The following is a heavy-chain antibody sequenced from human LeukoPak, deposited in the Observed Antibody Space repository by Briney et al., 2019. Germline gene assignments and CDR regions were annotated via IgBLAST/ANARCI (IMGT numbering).Heavy chain of an antibody. D-gene: IGHD3-3*01. CDR3: ARDITIFGVVTYYFDY. V-gene: IGHV3-33*01. J-gene: IGHJ4*02. CDR1: GFTFSSYG. CDR2: IWYDGSNK. Sequence: GGSLRLSCAASGFTFSSYGMHWVRQAPGKGLEWVAVIWYDGSNKYYADSVKGRFTISRDNSKNTLYLQMNSLRAEDTAVYYCARDITIFGVVTYYFDYWGQGTLVTASS.